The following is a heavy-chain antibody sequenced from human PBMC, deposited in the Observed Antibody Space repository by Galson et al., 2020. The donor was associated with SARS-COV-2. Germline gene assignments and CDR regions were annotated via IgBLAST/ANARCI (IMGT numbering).Heavy chain of an antibody. D-gene: IGHD3-3*01. CDR3: ARDFWSRYYLDS. V-gene: IGHV4-30-4*01. Sequence: SETLSLTCTVSGGSISSTDSYWSWIRQSPGTGLEWIGYTYYSGNTYYNPSLKSRVTMSVDTSKNQFSLKLTSVTAADTAVYYCARDFWSRYYLDSWGQGTPVTVSS. CDR2: TYYSGNT. J-gene: IGHJ4*02. CDR1: GGSISSTDSY.